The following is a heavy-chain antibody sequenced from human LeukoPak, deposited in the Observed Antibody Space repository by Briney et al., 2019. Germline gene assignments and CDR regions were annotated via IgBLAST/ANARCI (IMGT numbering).Heavy chain of an antibody. D-gene: IGHD4-17*01. J-gene: IGHJ4*02. V-gene: IGHV3-9*01. CDR1: GFTFDDYA. CDR3: AKDNDYGDSPFDY. Sequence: PGGSLRLSCAASGFTFDDYAMHWVRQGPGKGLGWVSGISWNSGSIGYADSVKGRFTISRDNSKNTLYLQMNSLRAEDTAVYYCAKDNDYGDSPFDYWGQGTLVTVSS. CDR2: ISWNSGSI.